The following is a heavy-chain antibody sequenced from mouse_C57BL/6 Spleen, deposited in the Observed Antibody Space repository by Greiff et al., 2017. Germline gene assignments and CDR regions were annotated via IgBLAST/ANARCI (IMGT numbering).Heavy chain of an antibody. J-gene: IGHJ1*03. D-gene: IGHD4-1*01. CDR1: GYTFTSYW. V-gene: IGHV1-7*01. Sequence: QVHVKQSGAELVKPGASVKLSCKASGYTFTSYWMPWVKQRPGQGLEWIGYINPSSGYTKYNQKFKDKATMTADKSSSTAYMQLSNLTYEDSADYYCARNGTGTWWYFGGWGTGTTVTVSA. CDR2: INPSSGYT. CDR3: ARNGTGTWWYFGG.